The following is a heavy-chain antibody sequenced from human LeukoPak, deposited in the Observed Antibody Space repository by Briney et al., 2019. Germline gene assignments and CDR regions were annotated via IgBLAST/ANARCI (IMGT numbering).Heavy chain of an antibody. V-gene: IGHV3-7*03. D-gene: IGHD3-10*01. CDR1: GFTFSSYW. CDR3: ARFGWSTYYYYGMDV. Sequence: GGSLRLSCAASGFTFSSYWMSWVRQAPGKGLEWVANIKQDGSEKYYVDSVKGRFTISRDNAKNSLYLQMNSLRAEDTAVYYCARFGWSTYYYYGMDVWGQGTTVTVSS. J-gene: IGHJ6*02. CDR2: IKQDGSEK.